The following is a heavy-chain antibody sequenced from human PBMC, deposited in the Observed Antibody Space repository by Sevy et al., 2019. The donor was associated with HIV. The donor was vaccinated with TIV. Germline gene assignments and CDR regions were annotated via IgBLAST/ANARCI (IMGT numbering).Heavy chain of an antibody. CDR3: AKGNSGSFDY. J-gene: IGHJ4*02. V-gene: IGHV3-7*01. CDR2: IKKDESEK. D-gene: IGHD3-22*01. CDR1: GFSFSTYW. Sequence: GESLKISCAASGFSFSTYWMHWVRQAPGKGLEWVANIKKDESEKYYVASVKGRFTISRDNAKNSVYLEMNSLRPEDTAIYYCAKGNSGSFDYWGQGTLVTVSS.